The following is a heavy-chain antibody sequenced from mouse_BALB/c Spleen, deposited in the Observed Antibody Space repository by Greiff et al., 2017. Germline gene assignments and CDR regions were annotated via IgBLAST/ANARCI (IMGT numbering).Heavy chain of an antibody. CDR2: INPSTGYT. CDR3: GRSGDYGSSYWYFDV. Sequence: VQLQQSGAELAKPGASVKMSCKASGYTFTSYWMHWVKQRPGQGLEWIGYINPSTGYTEYNQKFKDKATLTVDKSSSTAHMELLSLTSEDSAVYYCGRSGDYGSSYWYFDVWGAGTTVTVSS. J-gene: IGHJ1*01. V-gene: IGHV1-7*01. CDR1: GYTFTSYW. D-gene: IGHD1-1*01.